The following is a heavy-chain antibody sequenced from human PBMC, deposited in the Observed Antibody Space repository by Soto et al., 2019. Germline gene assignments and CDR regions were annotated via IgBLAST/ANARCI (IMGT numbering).Heavy chain of an antibody. D-gene: IGHD3-3*01. V-gene: IGHV4-34*01. CDR2: INHSGSR. CDR3: ARGLAPTIFGTVPTPNWFDP. J-gene: IGHJ5*02. CDR1: GASLSDNY. Sequence: SETLSLTCAVYGASLSDNYCNWLRQPPGKGLEWIGEINHSGSRNYNPSLRGRLSISLDTSKNQFSLRLSSVTSADTAVYYCARGLAPTIFGTVPTPNWFDPWGQGTLVTVSS.